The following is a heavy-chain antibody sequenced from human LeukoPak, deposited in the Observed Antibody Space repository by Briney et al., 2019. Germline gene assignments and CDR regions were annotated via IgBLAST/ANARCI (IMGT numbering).Heavy chain of an antibody. CDR2: IRSKADNYAT. Sequence: PGGSLRLSCAASGFTFSGSPILWVRQASEKGLEWVGRIRSKADNYATAYAASVQGRCTISRDDSKSTAYLQLNSLKTEDTAVYYCTQSNYWGQGALVTVSS. V-gene: IGHV3-73*01. CDR1: GFTFSGSP. J-gene: IGHJ4*02. CDR3: TQSNY.